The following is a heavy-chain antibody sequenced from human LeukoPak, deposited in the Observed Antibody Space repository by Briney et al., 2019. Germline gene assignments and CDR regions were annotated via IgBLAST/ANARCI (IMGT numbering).Heavy chain of an antibody. Sequence: SETLSLTCAVSGGSISSGGYSWSWIRQPPGKGLEWIGYIYYSGSTYYNPSLKSRVNISVDTSKNQFSLKLSSVTAADTAVYYCARDTNYGLIDYWGQGTLVTVSS. CDR2: IYYSGST. J-gene: IGHJ4*02. D-gene: IGHD3-10*01. V-gene: IGHV4-30-4*07. CDR1: GGSISSGGYS. CDR3: ARDTNYGLIDY.